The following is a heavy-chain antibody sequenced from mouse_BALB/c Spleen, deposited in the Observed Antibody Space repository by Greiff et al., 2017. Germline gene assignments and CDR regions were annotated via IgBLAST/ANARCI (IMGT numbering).Heavy chain of an antibody. CDR3: TRDYYGSEGDY. V-gene: IGHV1-69*02. D-gene: IGHD1-1*01. J-gene: IGHJ2*01. Sequence: QVQLQQPGAELVRPGASVKLSCKASGYTFTSYWINWVKQRPGQGLEWIGNIYPSDSYTNYNQKFKDKATLTVDKSSSTAYMQLSSPTSEDSAVYYCTRDYYGSEGDYWGQGTTLTVSS. CDR2: IYPSDSYT. CDR1: GYTFTSYW.